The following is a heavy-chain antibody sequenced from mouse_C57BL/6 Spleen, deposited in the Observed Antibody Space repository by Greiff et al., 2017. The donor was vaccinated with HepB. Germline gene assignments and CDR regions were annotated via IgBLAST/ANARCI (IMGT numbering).Heavy chain of an antibody. CDR2: IYPGSGNT. J-gene: IGHJ2*01. Sequence: VQLQQSGAELVRPGASVKLSCKASGYTFTDYYINWVKQRPGQGLEWIARIYPGSGNTYYNEKFKGKATLTAEKSSSTAYMQLSSLTSEDSAVYFCARGGVITTVWGQGTTLTVSS. CDR1: GYTFTDYY. V-gene: IGHV1-76*01. CDR3: ARGGVITTV. D-gene: IGHD1-1*01.